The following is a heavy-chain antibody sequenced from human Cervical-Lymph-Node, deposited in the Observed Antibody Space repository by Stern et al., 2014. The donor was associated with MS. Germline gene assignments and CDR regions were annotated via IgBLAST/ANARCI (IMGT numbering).Heavy chain of an antibody. D-gene: IGHD6-13*01. CDR2: ISWNSGDI. Sequence: EVQLVESGGGLVQPGRSLRLSCAASGFNFDDFAMHWFRQAPGKGLEWVSGISWNSGDIDYADSVKCRFTISRDNPKNALFLQMNSLRPEDTAFYYCVKDVGAAGSYWHFDLWGRGTLVTVSS. CDR3: VKDVGAAGSYWHFDL. CDR1: GFNFDDFA. J-gene: IGHJ2*01. V-gene: IGHV3-9*01.